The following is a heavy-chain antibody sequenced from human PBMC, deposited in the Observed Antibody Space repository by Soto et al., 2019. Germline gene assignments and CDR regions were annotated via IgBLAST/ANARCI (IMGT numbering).Heavy chain of an antibody. CDR2: MNPNSGNT. Sequence: QVQLVQSGAEVKKPGASVKVSCKASGYTFTSYDITWVRQATGQGLEWMGWMNPNSGNTGYAQKFQGRVTMTRNTSRSTSYMELSSLRSEDTAAYYCAIDTVGMVDYWGQGTLVNVSS. D-gene: IGHD5-12*01. CDR3: AIDTVGMVDY. CDR1: GYTFTSYD. V-gene: IGHV1-8*01. J-gene: IGHJ4*02.